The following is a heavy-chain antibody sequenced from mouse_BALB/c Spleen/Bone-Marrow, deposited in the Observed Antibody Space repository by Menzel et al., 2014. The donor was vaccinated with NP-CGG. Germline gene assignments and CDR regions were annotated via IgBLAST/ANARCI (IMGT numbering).Heavy chain of an antibody. V-gene: IGHV1-14*01. D-gene: IGHD5-1-1*01. J-gene: IGHJ4*01. CDR3: ARWRYPYAMDY. CDR2: INPYNDGT. Sequence: EVQLQQSGPELVKPGASVKMSCKASGYTFTSYVMHWVKQKPGQGLEWIGYINPYNDGTKYNEKFKGKATLTSDKSSSTAYMELSSLTSEDSAIYYCARWRYPYAMDYWGQGTSVTVSS. CDR1: GYTFTSYV.